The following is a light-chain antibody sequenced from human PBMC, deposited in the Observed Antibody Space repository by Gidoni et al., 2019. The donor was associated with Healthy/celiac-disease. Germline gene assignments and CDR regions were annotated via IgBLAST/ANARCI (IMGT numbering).Light chain of an antibody. J-gene: IGLJ2*01. CDR1: SSNIGAGYD. V-gene: IGLV1-40*01. Sequence: QSVLTQPPSVSGAPGQRVTISCTGSSSNIGAGYDVHWYQQLPGTAPKLPIYGNSNRPSGVPDRFSGSKSGTSASLAITGLQAEDVADYYCQSYDSSLSVVFGGGTKLTVL. CDR3: QSYDSSLSVV. CDR2: GNS.